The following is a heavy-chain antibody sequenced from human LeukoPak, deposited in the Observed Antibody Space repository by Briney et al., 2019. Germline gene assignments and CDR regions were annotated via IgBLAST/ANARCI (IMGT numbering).Heavy chain of an antibody. CDR2: IYSGGAT. D-gene: IGHD6-13*01. CDR1: GFTVSSNY. J-gene: IGHJ4*02. CDR3: CRGYLIGAASILDN. Sequence: SGGSLRLPCAPSGFTVSSNYMIWAPQPPGKGLEWVSVIYSGGATFYPDSVKARFLISRDDSKNPLYLQMTNRRAEHTAVYYCCRGYLIGAASILDNWGQGTLVTVSS. V-gene: IGHV3-53*01.